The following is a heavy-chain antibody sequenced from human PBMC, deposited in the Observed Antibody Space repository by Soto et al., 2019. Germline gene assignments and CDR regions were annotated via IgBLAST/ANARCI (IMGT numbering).Heavy chain of an antibody. Sequence: SETLSLTCTVSGGSISSSSYYWGWIRQPPGKGLEWIGSIYYSGSTYYNPSLKSRVTISVDTSKNQFSLKLSSVTAADTAVYYCASAAILLNWFDPWGQGTLVTVSS. V-gene: IGHV4-39*01. J-gene: IGHJ5*02. CDR3: ASAAILLNWFDP. CDR2: IYYSGST. CDR1: GGSISSSSYY. D-gene: IGHD2-2*01.